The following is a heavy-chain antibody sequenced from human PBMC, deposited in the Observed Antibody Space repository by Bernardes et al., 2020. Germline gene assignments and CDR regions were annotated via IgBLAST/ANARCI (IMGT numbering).Heavy chain of an antibody. J-gene: IGHJ5*02. CDR2: IYYSGST. CDR3: AGGMLRFLEWLSGCNWFDP. V-gene: IGHV4-39*01. CDR1: GGSISSSSYY. D-gene: IGHD3-3*01. Sequence: SETLSLTCTVSGGSISSSSYYWGWIRQPPGKGLEWIGSIYYSGSTYYNPSLKSRVTISVDTSKNQFSLKLSSVTAADTAVYYCAGGMLRFLEWLSGCNWFDPWGQGTLVTVSS.